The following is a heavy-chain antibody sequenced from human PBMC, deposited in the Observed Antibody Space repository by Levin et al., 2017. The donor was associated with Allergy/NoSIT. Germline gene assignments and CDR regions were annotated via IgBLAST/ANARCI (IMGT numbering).Heavy chain of an antibody. J-gene: IGHJ6*02. V-gene: IGHV3-23*01. CDR1: GFTFSSYA. CDR2: ISGSGDTT. CDR3: AKEGGRAEAATGGFGYYYSGMDV. D-gene: IGHD3-16*01. Sequence: GGSLRLSCAASGFTFSSYAMRWVRQAPGKGLEWVSAISGSGDTTYYADSVKGRFTISRDNSKNPVYLQMKSLRAEDRAVYYCAKEGGRAEAATGGFGYYYSGMDVWGQGTTVTVSS.